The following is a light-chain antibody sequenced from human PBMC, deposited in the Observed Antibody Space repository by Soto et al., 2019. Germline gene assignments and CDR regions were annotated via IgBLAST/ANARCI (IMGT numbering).Light chain of an antibody. CDR3: QQYDNPPYT. Sequence: DIQMTQSPSSLSASVGDRVTITCQASQDISNYLNWHQQKPGKAPKLLIYDASNLETGVPSRFSGSGSGTDFTFTISSLQPEDIATYYCQQYDNPPYTFGQGTKLEIK. J-gene: IGKJ2*01. CDR2: DAS. CDR1: QDISNY. V-gene: IGKV1-33*01.